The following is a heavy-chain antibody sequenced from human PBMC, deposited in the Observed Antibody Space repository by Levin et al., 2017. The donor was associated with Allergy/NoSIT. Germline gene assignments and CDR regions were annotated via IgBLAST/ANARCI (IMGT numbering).Heavy chain of an antibody. CDR1: GFTFSSYS. CDR2: ISSSSSYI. CDR3: ARDTLAGASGSYGDAFDI. D-gene: IGHD3-10*01. J-gene: IGHJ3*02. V-gene: IGHV3-21*01. Sequence: GGSLRLSCAASGFTFSSYSMNWVRQAPGKGLEWVSSISSSSSYIYYADSVKGRFTISRDNAKNSLYLQMNSLRAEDTAVYYCARDTLAGASGSYGDAFDIWGQGTMVTVSS.